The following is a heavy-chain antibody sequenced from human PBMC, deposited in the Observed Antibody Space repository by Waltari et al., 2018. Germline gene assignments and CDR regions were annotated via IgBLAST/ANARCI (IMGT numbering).Heavy chain of an antibody. J-gene: IGHJ6*02. Sequence: EVPLVESGGGLVQHGGSLRLPCPTSGFTFSSYEMNRVRQAPGKGLEWVSYISHSGSTIYYADSVKGRFTISRDNAKKSLYLQMNSLRAEDTAVYYCARTAGLDVWGQGTTVTISS. CDR2: ISHSGSTI. CDR3: ARTAGLDV. CDR1: GFTFSSYE. V-gene: IGHV3-48*03.